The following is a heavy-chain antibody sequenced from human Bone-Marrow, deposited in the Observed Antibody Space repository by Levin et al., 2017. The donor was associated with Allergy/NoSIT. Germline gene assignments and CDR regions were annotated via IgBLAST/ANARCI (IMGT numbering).Heavy chain of an antibody. V-gene: IGHV3-7*01. Sequence: GESLKISCVASGFSSTSYSMAWVRQAPGKGLEWVANIKEDGNEKNYADSVKGRFTSSRDNAKNSVYLQINSLRDEDTAVYYCAREGNWKLDYWGQGTLVTVSS. CDR1: GFSSTSYS. CDR2: IKEDGNEK. D-gene: IGHD1-1*01. J-gene: IGHJ4*02. CDR3: AREGNWKLDY.